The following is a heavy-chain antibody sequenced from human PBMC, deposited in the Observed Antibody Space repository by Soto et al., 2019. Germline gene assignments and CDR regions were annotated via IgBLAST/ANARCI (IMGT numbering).Heavy chain of an antibody. CDR1: GFSFSTYA. CDR2: ITTSGGNT. J-gene: IGHJ6*03. V-gene: IGHV3-23*01. D-gene: IGHD2-8*01. Sequence: EVQLLESGGGLVQPGGSLRLSCAASGFSFSTYAMTWVRQAPGKGLEWVSTITTSGGNTYYADSVKVRFTITRDNSENTLYLHMNSLRAEDTAVYYCLGRYCTIGVCYTIYYYYMDIWGEGTTVTVSS. CDR3: LGRYCTIGVCYTIYYYYMDI.